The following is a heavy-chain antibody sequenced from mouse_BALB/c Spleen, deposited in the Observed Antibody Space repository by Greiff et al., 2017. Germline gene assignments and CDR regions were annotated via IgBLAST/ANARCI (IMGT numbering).Heavy chain of an antibody. CDR2: IDPYNGGT. Sequence: VQLQQSGPELVKPGASVKISCKASGYSFTGYNMNWVKQSNGKSLEWIGNIDPYNGGTSYNQKFKGKATLTIDKSSSTAYMQLKSLTSEDSAVYYCARSDSKYDYYAMDYWGQGTSVTVSS. CDR3: ARSDSKYDYYAMDY. J-gene: IGHJ4*01. V-gene: IGHV1S135*01. D-gene: IGHD2-5*01. CDR1: GYSFTGYN.